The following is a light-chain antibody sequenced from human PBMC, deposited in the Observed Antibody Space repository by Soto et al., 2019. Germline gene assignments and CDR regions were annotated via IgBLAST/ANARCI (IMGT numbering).Light chain of an antibody. J-gene: IGKJ3*01. V-gene: IGKV3-15*01. CDR2: GTS. Sequence: EIVMTQSPATLSVSPGESATLSCRASQSVSSNLAWYQQRPGQAPRLLIYGTSTRATGIPARFSGSGSETEFTLTISSLQSEDSGLYYCQQYSNWPPILNFGPGTKVDIK. CDR3: QQYSNWPPILN. CDR1: QSVSSN.